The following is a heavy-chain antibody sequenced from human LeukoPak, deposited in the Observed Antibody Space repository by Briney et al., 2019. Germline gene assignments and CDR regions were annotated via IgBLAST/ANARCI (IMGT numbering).Heavy chain of an antibody. CDR2: INPNSGGT. V-gene: IGHV1-2*02. Sequence: GASVKISCKASGYTFTDYAIHWGRQAPGQGLEWMGWINPNSGGTNYAQNFQGRVTMTRDTSISTVYMELSRLQSDDTAVFYCARDRLRLGYERTNWFDPWGQGTLVTVSS. CDR3: ARDRLRLGYERTNWFDP. CDR1: GYTFTDYA. D-gene: IGHD2-15*01. J-gene: IGHJ5*02.